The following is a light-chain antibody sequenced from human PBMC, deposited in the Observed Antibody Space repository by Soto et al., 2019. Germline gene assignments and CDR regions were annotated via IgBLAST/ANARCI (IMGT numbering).Light chain of an antibody. CDR1: HSVSSSY. Sequence: EIVLTQSPGTLSFSPVERATLSCRAGHSVSSSYLSWYHQKPGPAPSLLIYGASSRATGITDGFSGSGSGTDFTLTISRLEPEDFEVYYCQEYGSSRWTFGQGTKVDIK. CDR3: QEYGSSRWT. J-gene: IGKJ1*01. CDR2: GAS. V-gene: IGKV3-20*01.